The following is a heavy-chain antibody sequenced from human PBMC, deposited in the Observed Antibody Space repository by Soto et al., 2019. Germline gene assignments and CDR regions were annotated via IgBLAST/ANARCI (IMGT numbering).Heavy chain of an antibody. CDR1: GYTFTNYA. CDR2: INAGNGYT. D-gene: IGHD6-13*01. CDR3: ARGSGSSWPFDY. Sequence: ASVKVSCKASGYTFTNYAIHWVRQAPGQRLEWMGWINAGNGYTKYSQKFQGRVGITRDTSASTAYMELSSLRSEDTAVYYCARGSGSSWPFDYWGQGTLVTVSS. J-gene: IGHJ4*02. V-gene: IGHV1-3*01.